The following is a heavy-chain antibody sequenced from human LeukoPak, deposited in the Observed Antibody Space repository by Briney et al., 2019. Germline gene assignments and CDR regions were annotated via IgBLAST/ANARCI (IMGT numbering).Heavy chain of an antibody. CDR3: ARDALYSYSPPGDY. D-gene: IGHD1-26*01. CDR2: INGNGGST. J-gene: IGHJ4*02. Sequence: ASVKVSCKASGYTFTSYYMQWVRQAAGQGLEWVGIINGNGGSTRYAQKFQGRVTTTVDMSTSTVYMELNSLRSVDTAVYYCARDALYSYSPPGDYWGQGTLVTVSS. V-gene: IGHV1-46*01. CDR1: GYTFTSYY.